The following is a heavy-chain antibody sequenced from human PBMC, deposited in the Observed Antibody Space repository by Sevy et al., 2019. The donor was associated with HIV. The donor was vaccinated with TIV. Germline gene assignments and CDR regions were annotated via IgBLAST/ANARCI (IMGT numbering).Heavy chain of an antibody. CDR2: ISHDGSNK. Sequence: GGSLRLSCATSGFTFRSYDMHWVRQAPGKGLEWVAVISHDGSNKYYADSVKGRFTISRDNSKNTLYLQMNSLRPEDTAVYYCVRDLGGSSWGGYGMDVWGQGTTVTVSS. J-gene: IGHJ6*02. V-gene: IGHV3-30-3*01. CDR3: VRDLGGSSWGGYGMDV. CDR1: GFTFRSYD. D-gene: IGHD6-13*01.